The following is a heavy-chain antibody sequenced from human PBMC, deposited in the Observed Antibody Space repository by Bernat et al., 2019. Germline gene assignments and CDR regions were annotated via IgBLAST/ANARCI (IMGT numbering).Heavy chain of an antibody. CDR3: VRDYGYSDKS. CDR2: INSDGSST. J-gene: IGHJ3*01. CDR1: GFAFSTYW. Sequence: EVQLVESGGGLVQPEGSLRLSCAASGFAFSTYWMHWVRQAPGKGLVWVSRINSDGSSTSYADYVKGRFTISRDNAKNTLYLQMNSLRAEDTAVYYCVRDYGYSDKSWGQGTMVTVSS. V-gene: IGHV3-74*01. D-gene: IGHD6-13*01.